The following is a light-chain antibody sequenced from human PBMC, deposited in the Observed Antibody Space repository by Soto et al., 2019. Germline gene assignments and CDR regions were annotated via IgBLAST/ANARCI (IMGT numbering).Light chain of an antibody. Sequence: QSALTQPASVSGSPGQSITISCTGTSSDVGGYKYVSWYQQHPGKAPKLIIYEVSNRPSGVPNRFSAYKSGNTASLTISGLQAEDEADYFCSSFSSTTATTVVFGGGTKLTVL. J-gene: IGLJ2*01. CDR2: EVS. CDR3: SSFSSTTATTVV. CDR1: SSDVGGYKY. V-gene: IGLV2-14*01.